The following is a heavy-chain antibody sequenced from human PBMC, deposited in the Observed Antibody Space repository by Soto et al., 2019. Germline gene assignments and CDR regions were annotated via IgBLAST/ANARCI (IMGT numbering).Heavy chain of an antibody. D-gene: IGHD6-13*01. CDR2: ISYDGSNK. J-gene: IGHJ6*02. Sequence: LRLSCAASGFTFSSYGMHWVRQAPGKGLEWVAVISYDGSNKYYADSVKGRFTISRDNSKNTLYLQMNSLRAEDTAVYYCAKDQGRAGKSWYLNPYYYYGMDVWGQGTTVTVYS. CDR3: AKDQGRAGKSWYLNPYYYYGMDV. V-gene: IGHV3-30*18. CDR1: GFTFSSYG.